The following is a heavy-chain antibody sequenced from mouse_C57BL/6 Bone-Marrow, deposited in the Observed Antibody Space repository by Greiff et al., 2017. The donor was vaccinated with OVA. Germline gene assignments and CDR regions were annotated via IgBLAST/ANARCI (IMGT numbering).Heavy chain of an antibody. J-gene: IGHJ3*01. V-gene: IGHV14-4*01. CDR3: SRVFLRSAY. CDR1: GFTITDDY. CDR2: IDPENGDT. Sequence: EVQLQQSGAELVRPGASVKLSCTASGFTITDDYMHWVKQRPEQGLEWIGWIDPENGDTDSASQISGKATITVDTYANTAYLQLSSLTSEDTAVYYCSRVFLRSAYCGQGTLVTVSA.